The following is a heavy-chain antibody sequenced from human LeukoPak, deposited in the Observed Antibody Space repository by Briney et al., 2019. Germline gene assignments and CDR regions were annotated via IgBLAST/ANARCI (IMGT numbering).Heavy chain of an antibody. D-gene: IGHD1-26*01. Sequence: GGSLRLSCAASGFSFSGHWMNWVRQPPGKGLEWVANIKPDGSEKYYVDSVKGRFTISRDDAKRSLDLQMYSLRAEDTAIYYCAYRNTLDYWGQGTLVTVSS. V-gene: IGHV3-7*02. J-gene: IGHJ4*02. CDR2: IKPDGSEK. CDR1: GFSFSGHW. CDR3: AYRNTLDY.